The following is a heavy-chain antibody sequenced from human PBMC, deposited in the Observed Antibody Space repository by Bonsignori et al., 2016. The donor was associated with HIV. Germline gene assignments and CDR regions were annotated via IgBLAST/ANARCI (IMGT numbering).Heavy chain of an antibody. J-gene: IGHJ5*02. Sequence: QVQVQESGPGLVKPSETLSLTCTVSGYSISSGYYWGWIRQPPGKGLEWIGSIYHSWSTYYNPSLKSRVTLPVDTSKNQFSLKLSSVTAADTALYYCVRTRGTYPRHWFDPWGQGTLVTVSS. CDR2: IYHSWST. V-gene: IGHV4-38-2*02. D-gene: IGHD1-26*01. CDR1: GYSISSGYY. CDR3: VRTRGTYPRHWFDP.